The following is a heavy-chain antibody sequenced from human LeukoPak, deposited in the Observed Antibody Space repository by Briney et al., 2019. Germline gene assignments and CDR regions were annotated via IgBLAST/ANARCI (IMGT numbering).Heavy chain of an antibody. CDR3: ARTVVPAAIPPDY. CDR1: GFTFSSYS. Sequence: SGGSLRLSCAASGFTFSSYSMNWVRQAPGKGLEWVSYISSSSSTIYYADSVKGRFTISRDNAKNSLYLQMNSLRAEDTAVYYCARTVVPAAIPPDYWGQGTLVTVSS. V-gene: IGHV3-48*01. D-gene: IGHD2-2*02. CDR2: ISSSSSTI. J-gene: IGHJ4*02.